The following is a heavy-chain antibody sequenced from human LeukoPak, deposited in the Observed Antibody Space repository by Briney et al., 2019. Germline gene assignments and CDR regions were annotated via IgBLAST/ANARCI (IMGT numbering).Heavy chain of an antibody. CDR2: ISSSGSTI. Sequence: GGSLRLSCAASGFTFSSYNMKWVRQAPGKGLEWVSYISSSGSTIYYADSVKGRFTISRDNAKNSLYLQMNSLRAEDTAVYYCARDTFYGSVYWGQGTLVTVSS. CDR1: GFTFSSYN. J-gene: IGHJ4*02. D-gene: IGHD3-10*01. V-gene: IGHV3-48*04. CDR3: ARDTFYGSVY.